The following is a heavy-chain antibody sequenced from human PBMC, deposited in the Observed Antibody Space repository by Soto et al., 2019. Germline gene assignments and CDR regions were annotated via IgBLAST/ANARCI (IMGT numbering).Heavy chain of an antibody. CDR2: INPSGGST. CDR3: ARQARYCTNGVCSAYGMDV. Sequence: QVQLVQSGAEVKKPGASVKVSCKASGYTFTSYYMHWVRQAPGQGLEWMGIINPSGGSTSYAQKFQGRVTMTRDTSTRTVYMELSSLRSEDTAVYYCARQARYCTNGVCSAYGMDVWGQGTTVTVSS. D-gene: IGHD2-8*01. CDR1: GYTFTSYY. V-gene: IGHV1-46*01. J-gene: IGHJ6*02.